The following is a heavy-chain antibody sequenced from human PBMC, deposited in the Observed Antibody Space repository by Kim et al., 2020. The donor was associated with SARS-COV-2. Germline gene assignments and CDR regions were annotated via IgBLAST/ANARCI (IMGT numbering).Heavy chain of an antibody. J-gene: IGHJ6*02. CDR3: GKDLVPGGLDV. D-gene: IGHD2-8*02. V-gene: IGHV3-9*01. Sequence: DYAASVKGRFTISRDLAKKSLYLQMKSLRVDDTALYYCGKDLVPGGLDVWGQGTTVTVAS.